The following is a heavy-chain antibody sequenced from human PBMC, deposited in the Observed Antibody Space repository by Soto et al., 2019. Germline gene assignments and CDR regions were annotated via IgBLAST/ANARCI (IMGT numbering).Heavy chain of an antibody. Sequence: QVQLVQSGAEVKKPGASVKVSCKASGYTFTGYYMHWVRQAPGQGLEWMGWINPNSGGTKYPQKFQGRVTMTRDTSITTVDMSLTGLKSDDTAVYYCARDLAKGGGSAGFDYWGQGTLVAVSS. CDR3: ARDLAKGGGSAGFDY. D-gene: IGHD2-15*01. CDR1: GYTFTGYY. V-gene: IGHV1-2*02. J-gene: IGHJ4*02. CDR2: INPNSGGT.